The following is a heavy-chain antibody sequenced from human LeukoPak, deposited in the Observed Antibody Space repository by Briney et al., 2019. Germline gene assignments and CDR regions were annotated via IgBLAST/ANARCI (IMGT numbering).Heavy chain of an antibody. CDR3: ARRSAHSSTNDAFDI. J-gene: IGHJ3*02. CDR1: DGSLNGYY. Sequence: SETLSLTCTVSDGSLNGYYWSWIRQPPGKGLDWIGYMYSGGTTNYSPSLKSRVTISEDMSKNQFSLKLTSVTAADTAVYYCARRSAHSSTNDAFDIWGQGTMVTVSS. V-gene: IGHV4-59*01. D-gene: IGHD6-13*01. CDR2: MYSGGTT.